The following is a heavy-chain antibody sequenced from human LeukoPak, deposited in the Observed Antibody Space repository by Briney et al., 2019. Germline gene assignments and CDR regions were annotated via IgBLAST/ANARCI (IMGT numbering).Heavy chain of an antibody. CDR1: GGSISSYY. D-gene: IGHD6-13*01. V-gene: IGHV4-4*07. Sequence: SETLSLTCTVSGGSISSYYWSWIRQPAGKGLEWIGRIYTSGSTNYNPSLKSRVTMSVDTSKNQFSLKLSSVTAADTAVYYCARDHSSSWPNWFDPWGQGTLVTVSS. J-gene: IGHJ5*02. CDR3: ARDHSSSWPNWFDP. CDR2: IYTSGST.